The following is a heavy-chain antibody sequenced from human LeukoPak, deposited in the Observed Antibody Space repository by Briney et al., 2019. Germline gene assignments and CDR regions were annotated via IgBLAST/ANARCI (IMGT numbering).Heavy chain of an antibody. V-gene: IGHV1-18*01. D-gene: IGHD2-15*01. CDR1: GSTFTSYG. CDR2: ISAYNGNT. Sequence: GASVKVSCKASGSTFTSYGISWVRQAPGQGLERMGWISAYNGNTNYAQKLQGRVTMTTDTSTSTAYMELRSLRSDDTAVYYCARARYCSGGSCYSGRWFDPWGQGTLVTVSS. J-gene: IGHJ5*02. CDR3: ARARYCSGGSCYSGRWFDP.